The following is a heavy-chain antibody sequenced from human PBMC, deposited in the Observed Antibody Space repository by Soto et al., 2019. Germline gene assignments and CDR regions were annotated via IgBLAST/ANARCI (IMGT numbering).Heavy chain of an antibody. CDR2: ISGSGGST. J-gene: IGHJ6*02. V-gene: IGHV3-23*01. CDR3: AKDSYSSSWCVFTV. Sequence: GSLRLSCAASGFTFISYAMIFCRHSAGKGLEWVSAISGSGGSTYYADSVKGRFTISRDNSKNTLYLQMNSLRAEDTAVYYCAKDSYSSSWCVFTVWGQGTTVTVSS. CDR1: GFTFISYA. D-gene: IGHD6-13*01.